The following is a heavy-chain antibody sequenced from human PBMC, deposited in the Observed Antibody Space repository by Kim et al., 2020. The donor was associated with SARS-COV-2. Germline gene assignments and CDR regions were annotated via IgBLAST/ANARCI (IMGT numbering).Heavy chain of an antibody. V-gene: IGHV3-30*02. CDR3: AKDHTRGYSYGSIDY. Sequence: SVGGRFNIYRDNTKSTLYLQMNSLRAEDKAVYYCAKDHTRGYSYGSIDYWGQGTLVTVSS. J-gene: IGHJ4*02. D-gene: IGHD5-18*01.